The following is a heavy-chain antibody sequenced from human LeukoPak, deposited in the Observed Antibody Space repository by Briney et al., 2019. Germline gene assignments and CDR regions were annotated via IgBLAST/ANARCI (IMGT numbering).Heavy chain of an antibody. CDR1: GGSFSGYY. D-gene: IGHD2-2*01. J-gene: IGHJ5*02. CDR3: ARGTGYCSSTSCLTRWFDP. CDR2: INHSGST. Sequence: SVTLSLTCAVYGGSFSGYYWSWIRQPPGKGLEWIGEINHSGSTNYNPSLKSRVTISVDTSKNQFSLKLSYVTASDTAVYYCARGTGYCSSTSCLTRWFDPWGQGTLVTVSS. V-gene: IGHV4-34*01.